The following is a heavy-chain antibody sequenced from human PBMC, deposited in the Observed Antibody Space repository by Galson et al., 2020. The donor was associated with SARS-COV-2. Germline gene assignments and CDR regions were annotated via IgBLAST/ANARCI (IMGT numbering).Heavy chain of an antibody. CDR3: AREPTILGNPGSSQRFFDY. V-gene: IGHV1-18*01. CDR1: GYTFTSYG. CDR2: ISAYNGDT. J-gene: IGHJ4*02. Sequence: ASVKVSCKASGYTFTSYGYSWVRQAPGQGLEWMGWISAYNGDTNFAQRFQGRVTMTTDTSTSTVYMELGSLTSDDTAVYYCAREPTILGNPGSSQRFFDYWGQGILVTVSS. D-gene: IGHD2-2*02.